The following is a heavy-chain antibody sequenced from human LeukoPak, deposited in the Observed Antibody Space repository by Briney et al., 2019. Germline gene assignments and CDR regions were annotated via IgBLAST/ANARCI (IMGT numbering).Heavy chain of an antibody. Sequence: SETVSLTCTVSGDSISTYHWNWLRKPTGKGLEWIGYMQSNGNSKYNPSLRSRVTIFIDTSKSQVALILSSVTAADTAVYYCARDKQHSYGRYFDHWGQGALITVSS. D-gene: IGHD3-16*01. CDR1: GDSISTYH. V-gene: IGHV4-59*01. CDR3: ARDKQHSYGRYFDH. CDR2: MQSNGNS. J-gene: IGHJ4*02.